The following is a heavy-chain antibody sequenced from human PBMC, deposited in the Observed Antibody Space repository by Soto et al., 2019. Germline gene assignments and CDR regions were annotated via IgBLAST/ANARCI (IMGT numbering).Heavy chain of an antibody. CDR3: ARDHCTTTNCYTSIYYYGMDV. J-gene: IGHJ6*02. CDR2: MNPNSGYT. CDR1: GYVFTTFD. V-gene: IGHV1-8*01. D-gene: IGHD2-2*02. Sequence: ASVKVSCKASGYVFTTFDINWVRQATGQGLEWVGWMNPNSGYTGYAQKFQGRVTMTRNTSISTAYMELSSLRSEDTAVYYCARDHCTTTNCYTSIYYYGMDVWGQGTTVTVSS.